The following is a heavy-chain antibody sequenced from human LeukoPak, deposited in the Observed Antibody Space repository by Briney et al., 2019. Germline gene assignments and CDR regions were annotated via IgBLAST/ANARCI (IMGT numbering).Heavy chain of an antibody. CDR2: IKQDGSEK. Sequence: PGGSLRLSCAGSGFTFSNYAIHWVRQAPGKGLEWVANIKQDGSEKYYVDSVKGRFTISRDNSKNTLYLQMNSLRAEDTAVYYCAKGVDIVVVPAAMGFDYWGQGTLVTVSS. CDR1: GFTFSNYA. CDR3: AKGVDIVVVPAAMGFDY. D-gene: IGHD2-2*01. J-gene: IGHJ4*02. V-gene: IGHV3-7*02.